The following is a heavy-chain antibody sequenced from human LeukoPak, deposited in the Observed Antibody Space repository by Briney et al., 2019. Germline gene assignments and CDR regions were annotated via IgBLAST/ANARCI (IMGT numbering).Heavy chain of an antibody. V-gene: IGHV3-33*01. J-gene: IGHJ6*02. D-gene: IGHD3-10*01. CDR2: IWYDGSNK. Sequence: GGSLRLSCAASGLTFSSYGMHWVRQAPGKGLEWVAVIWYDGSNKYYADSVKGRFTISRDNSKNTLYLQMNSLRAEDTAVYYCARDIPAKTYYYGSGSYPRYYYYYYGMDVWGQGTTVTVSS. CDR3: ARDIPAKTYYYGSGSYPRYYYYYYGMDV. CDR1: GLTFSSYG.